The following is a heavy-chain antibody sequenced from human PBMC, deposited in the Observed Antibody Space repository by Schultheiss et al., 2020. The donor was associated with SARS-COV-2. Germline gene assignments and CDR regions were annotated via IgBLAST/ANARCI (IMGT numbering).Heavy chain of an antibody. CDR2: IYYSGST. J-gene: IGHJ4*02. V-gene: IGHV4-31*03. CDR1: GGSISSDGYY. Sequence: SQTLSLTCTVSGGSISSDGYYWSWIRQHPGKGLEWIGYIYYSGSTYYNPSLKSRVTISVDTSKNQFSLKLSSVTAADTAVYYCARVNYYDSSGYYYFDYWGQGTLVTVSS. D-gene: IGHD3-22*01. CDR3: ARVNYYDSSGYYYFDY.